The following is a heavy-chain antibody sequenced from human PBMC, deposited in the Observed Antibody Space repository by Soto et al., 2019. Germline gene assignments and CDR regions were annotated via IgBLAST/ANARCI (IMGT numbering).Heavy chain of an antibody. CDR3: AHRNVEVVECSTTAFDY. D-gene: IGHD2-15*01. CDR2: IYWDDDK. CDR1: GFSLSTGGVG. V-gene: IGHV2-5*02. J-gene: IGHJ4*01. Sequence: QITLKESGPTLVKPTQTLTLTCTFSGFSLSTGGVGVGWIRQPPGKALEWLALIYWDDDKRYRTSLKNRLTITAETSYNQVVLSMSNMGPDDKATYYCAHRNVEVVECSTTAFDYWGHGAHVIVSS.